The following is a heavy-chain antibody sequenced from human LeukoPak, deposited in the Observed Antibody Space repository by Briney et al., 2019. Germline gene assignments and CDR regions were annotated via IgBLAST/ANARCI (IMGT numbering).Heavy chain of an antibody. CDR3: ARGRIVGARNWFDP. V-gene: IGHV1-2*02. CDR2: INPNSGGT. D-gene: IGHD1-26*01. Sequence: SVKVSCKASGYTFTGYYMHWVRQAPGQGLEWMGWINPNSGGTNYAQKFQGRVTMTRDTSISTAYMELSRLRSDDAAVYYCARGRIVGARNWFDPWGQGTLVTVSS. J-gene: IGHJ5*02. CDR1: GYTFTGYY.